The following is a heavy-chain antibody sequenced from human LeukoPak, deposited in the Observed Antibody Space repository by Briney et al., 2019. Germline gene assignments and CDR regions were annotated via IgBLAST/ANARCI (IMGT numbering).Heavy chain of an antibody. Sequence: GGSLRLSCAASGFTFSTYDMHWVRQATGKGLEWVSAIGATGDTYYPGSVKGRFTISRENAKNSLYVQMNSLRPEDTALYYCAKEGARLGTAVSGPFDYWGQGTLVTVSS. CDR1: GFTFSTYD. CDR3: AKEGARLGTAVSGPFDY. CDR2: IGATGDT. J-gene: IGHJ4*02. D-gene: IGHD6-13*01. V-gene: IGHV3-13*01.